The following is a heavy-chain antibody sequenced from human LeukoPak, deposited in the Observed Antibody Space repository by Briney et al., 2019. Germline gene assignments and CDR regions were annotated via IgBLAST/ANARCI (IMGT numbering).Heavy chain of an antibody. J-gene: IGHJ4*02. Sequence: QAGGSLRLSCAASGFTFSSYGMHWVRQAPGKGLEWVAVISYDGSNKYYADSVKGRFTISRDNSKNTLYLQMNSLRAEDTAVYYCAKDLSYWGQGTLVTVSS. V-gene: IGHV3-30*18. CDR2: ISYDGSNK. CDR1: GFTFSSYG. D-gene: IGHD2/OR15-2a*01. CDR3: AKDLSY.